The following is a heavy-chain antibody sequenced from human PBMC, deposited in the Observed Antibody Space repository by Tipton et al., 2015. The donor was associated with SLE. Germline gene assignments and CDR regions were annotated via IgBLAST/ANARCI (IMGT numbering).Heavy chain of an antibody. CDR2: INRSGGSA. Sequence: QLVQSGAEVKKPGASVKVSCKASGYTFSSNYMHWVRQAPGQGLEWMGIINRSGGSASYAQKFQGRVTMTRDTSTSTVYMELTRLTSEDTAVYYCERGAEGGSEGATVIDYWGQGTLVTVSS. D-gene: IGHD1-26*01. J-gene: IGHJ4*02. CDR3: ERGAEGGSEGATVIDY. CDR1: GYTFSSNY. V-gene: IGHV1-46*01.